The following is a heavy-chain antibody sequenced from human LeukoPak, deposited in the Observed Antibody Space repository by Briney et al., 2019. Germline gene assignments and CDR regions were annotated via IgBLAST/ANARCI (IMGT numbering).Heavy chain of an antibody. Sequence: GASVKVSCKASGYTFTSYDINWVRQATGQGLEWMGWINPNSGGTNYAQKFQGRVTMTRDTSISTAYMELSRLRSDDTAVYYCARGDYYDSSGNDYWGQGALVTVSS. CDR1: GYTFTSYD. CDR2: INPNSGGT. J-gene: IGHJ4*02. V-gene: IGHV1-2*02. D-gene: IGHD3-22*01. CDR3: ARGDYYDSSGNDY.